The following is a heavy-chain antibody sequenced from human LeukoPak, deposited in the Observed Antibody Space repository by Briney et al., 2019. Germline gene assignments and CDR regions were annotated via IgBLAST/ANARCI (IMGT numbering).Heavy chain of an antibody. Sequence: PGGSLRLSCAASGFTFDDYAMHWVRQAPGKGLEWVSLISGDGGRTYSADSVKGRFTISRDNSKNSLYLQMNSLRAEDTAVYYCARGSSGWYYFDYWGQGTLVTVSS. CDR2: ISGDGGRT. J-gene: IGHJ4*02. CDR1: GFTFDDYA. CDR3: ARGSSGWYYFDY. D-gene: IGHD6-19*01. V-gene: IGHV3-43*02.